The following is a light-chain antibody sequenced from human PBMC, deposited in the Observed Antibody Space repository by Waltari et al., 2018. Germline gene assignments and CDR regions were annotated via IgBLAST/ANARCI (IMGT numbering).Light chain of an antibody. CDR1: QSMSKY. CDR3: QHYESVPVT. CDR2: HAS. J-gene: IGKJ1*01. V-gene: IGKV3-20*01. Sequence: DIVLTQAPGPLSLSPGERATLSCRASQSMSKYLAWYQQKPGQAPRLLIYHASSRAAGIPDRFSGSGSGTDFSLTISRLEPEDFAVYYCQHYESVPVTFGQGTKVEIK.